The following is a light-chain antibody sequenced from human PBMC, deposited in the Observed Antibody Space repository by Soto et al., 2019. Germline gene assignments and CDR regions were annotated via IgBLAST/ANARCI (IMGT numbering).Light chain of an antibody. CDR2: DAS. Sequence: EIVLTQPPATLSLSPGERATLSCRASQSVSSNYLAWYQQKPGQAPRLLIYDASTRATGIPDRFSGSGSGTEFTLTISSLQPEDYATYYCQQHNSFPRSFGQGTKLEIK. V-gene: IGKV3D-20*02. CDR3: QQHNSFPRS. J-gene: IGKJ2*01. CDR1: QSVSSNY.